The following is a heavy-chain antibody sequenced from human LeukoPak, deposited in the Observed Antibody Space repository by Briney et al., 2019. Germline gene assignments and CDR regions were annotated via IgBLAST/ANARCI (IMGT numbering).Heavy chain of an antibody. CDR2: ISAYNGNT. J-gene: IGHJ5*02. CDR1: GYTFTSYG. V-gene: IGHV1-18*01. CDR3: LYDSSGYQVPNWFDP. Sequence: ASVKVSCKASGYTFTSYGISWVRQAPGQGLEWMGWISAYNGNTNYAQKLQGRVTMTTDTSTSTAYMELRSLRSDDTAVYYCLYDSSGYQVPNWFDPWGQGTLVTVSS. D-gene: IGHD3-22*01.